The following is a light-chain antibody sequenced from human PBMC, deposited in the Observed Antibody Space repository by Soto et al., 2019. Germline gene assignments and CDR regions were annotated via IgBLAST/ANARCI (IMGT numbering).Light chain of an antibody. CDR2: DAS. CDR3: QQRSNWPPT. V-gene: IGKV3-11*01. J-gene: IGKJ1*01. Sequence: EIVLTQSPATLSLSPGERATLSCRASQSVTSYLAWYQQKPGQAPRLLIYDASNRATGIPARFSGSGSGTDFTLTISSLEPADFAFYYCQQRSNWPPTFGQGTKV. CDR1: QSVTSY.